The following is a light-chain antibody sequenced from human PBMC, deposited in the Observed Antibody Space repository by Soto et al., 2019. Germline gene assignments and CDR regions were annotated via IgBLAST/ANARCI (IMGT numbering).Light chain of an antibody. CDR1: SSNIESNT. CDR2: SNY. Sequence: QSLLTQPPSESGTPGQGVTISCSCSSSNIESNTVTWYQQLPGTAPKLVIYSNYDRPSGVPDRFSGSTYGTSASLVIRGIQSEDEADYYCAEWDDILNGYVFGGGTKVTVL. V-gene: IGLV1-44*01. CDR3: AEWDDILNGYV. J-gene: IGLJ1*01.